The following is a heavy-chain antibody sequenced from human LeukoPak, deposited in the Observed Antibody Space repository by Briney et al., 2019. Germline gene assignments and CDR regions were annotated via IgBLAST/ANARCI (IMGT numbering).Heavy chain of an antibody. V-gene: IGHV4-31*03. J-gene: IGHJ5*02. CDR1: GGSISSGVYY. Sequence: PSQTLSLTCTVSGGSISSGVYYWSWIRQHPGKGLKWIGYIYYSGSTYYNPSLKSRVTISVDTSKNQFSLKLSSVTAADTAVYYCARESRGYSSSWYNWFDPWGQGTLVTVSS. CDR3: ARESRGYSSSWYNWFDP. D-gene: IGHD6-13*01. CDR2: IYYSGST.